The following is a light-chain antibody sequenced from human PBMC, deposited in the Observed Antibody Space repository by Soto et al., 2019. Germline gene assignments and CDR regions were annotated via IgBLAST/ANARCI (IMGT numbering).Light chain of an antibody. CDR3: QTWGAGFSVV. Sequence: QPVLTQSPSASASLGASVKLTCTLSSGHSSYAIAWHQQQPEKGPRYLMKVNTDGSHNKGDGIPGRFSGSSSGAERYLTISSLQSEDEADYYCQTWGAGFSVVFGGGTKVTVL. CDR1: SGHSSYA. CDR2: VNTDGSH. V-gene: IGLV4-69*01. J-gene: IGLJ2*01.